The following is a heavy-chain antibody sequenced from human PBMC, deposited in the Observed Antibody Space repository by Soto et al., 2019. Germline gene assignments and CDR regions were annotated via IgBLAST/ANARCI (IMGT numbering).Heavy chain of an antibody. J-gene: IGHJ5*02. CDR1: GFTLSTYW. CDR2: ISSSSSYI. CDR3: ARSRVQRTNWFDP. Sequence: PGWSLRLSCAASGFTLSTYWMHWVRQAPGKGLEWVSPISSSSSYIYYADSVKGRFTISRDNAKNSLYLQMNSLRAEDTAVYYCARSRVQRTNWFDPWGQGTLVTSPQ. V-gene: IGHV3-21*01.